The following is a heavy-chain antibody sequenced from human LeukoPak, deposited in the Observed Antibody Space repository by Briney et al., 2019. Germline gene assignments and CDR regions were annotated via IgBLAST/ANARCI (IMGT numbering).Heavy chain of an antibody. V-gene: IGHV3-43*02. D-gene: IGHD6-19*01. CDR3: AKDKDSSGWFGYYFDY. CDR1: GFTLDDYA. CDR2: SSGDGGST. Sequence: PGGSLRLSCAASGFTLDDYAMHWVRQAPGKGLEWVSLSSGDGGSTYYADSVKGRFTISRDNSKNSLYLQMNSLRTEDTALYYCAKDKDSSGWFGYYFDYWGQGTLVTVSS. J-gene: IGHJ4*02.